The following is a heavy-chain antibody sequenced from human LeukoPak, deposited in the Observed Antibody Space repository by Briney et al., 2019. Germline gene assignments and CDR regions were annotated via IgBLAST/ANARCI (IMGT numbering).Heavy chain of an antibody. CDR2: MNPNSGNT. Sequence: ASVKVSRKASGYTFTNYDINWVRQATGQGLEWMGWMNPNSGNTGYAQKFQGRVTMTRNTSISTAYMELSSLRSEDTAVYYCARGIVVVVAADNWFDPWGQGTLVTVSS. CDR3: ARGIVVVVAADNWFDP. J-gene: IGHJ5*02. V-gene: IGHV1-8*01. D-gene: IGHD2-15*01. CDR1: GYTFTNYD.